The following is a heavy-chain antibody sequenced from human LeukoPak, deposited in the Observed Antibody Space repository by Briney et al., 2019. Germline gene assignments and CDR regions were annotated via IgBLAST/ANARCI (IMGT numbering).Heavy chain of an antibody. CDR2: INPNSGGT. J-gene: IGHJ5*02. CDR1: GYTFTGYY. D-gene: IGHD1-26*01. CDR3: AREGSNSGSYSFSWFDP. Sequence: ASVKVSCKASGYTFTGYYMHWVRQAPGQGLEWMGWINPNSGGTNYAQKFQGRVTMTRDMSISTAYMELSRLRSDDTAVYYCAREGSNSGSYSFSWFDPWGQGTLVTVSS. V-gene: IGHV1-2*02.